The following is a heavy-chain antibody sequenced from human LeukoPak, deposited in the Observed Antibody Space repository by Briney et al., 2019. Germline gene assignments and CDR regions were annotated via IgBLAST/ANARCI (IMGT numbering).Heavy chain of an antibody. J-gene: IGHJ4*02. CDR3: ARGDLRLGDLPPFDY. Sequence: GGSLRLSCAASGCTFSDYYMSWIRQAPGKGLEWVSYISSSGSTIYYADSVKGRFTISRDNAKNSLYLQMNSLRAEDTAVYYCARGDLRLGDLPPFDYWGQGTLVTVSS. V-gene: IGHV3-11*04. D-gene: IGHD3-16*01. CDR2: ISSSGSTI. CDR1: GCTFSDYY.